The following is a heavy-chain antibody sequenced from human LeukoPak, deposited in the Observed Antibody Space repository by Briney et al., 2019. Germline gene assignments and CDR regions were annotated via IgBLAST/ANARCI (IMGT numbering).Heavy chain of an antibody. Sequence: SETLSLTCAVYGGSFSGYCWSWIRQPPGKGLEWIGEINHSGSTNYNPSLKSRVTISVDTSKNQFSLKLSSVTAADTAVYYCARGVRGSGSYYNPFDYWGQGTLVTVSS. V-gene: IGHV4-34*01. D-gene: IGHD3-10*01. CDR3: ARGVRGSGSYYNPFDY. J-gene: IGHJ4*02. CDR2: INHSGST. CDR1: GGSFSGYC.